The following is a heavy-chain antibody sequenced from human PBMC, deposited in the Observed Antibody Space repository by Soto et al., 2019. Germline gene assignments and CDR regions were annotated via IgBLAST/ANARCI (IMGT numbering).Heavy chain of an antibody. CDR1: GFTVRSNY. D-gene: IGHD1-7*01. Sequence: VQLVESGGGLVQPGGSLRLSCADSGFTVRSNYMSWVRQAPGKGLEWVSVIYGGDTTYYADSVRGRFTISRDKSKNTLFLQMNSLRHGDTAVYYCVRDGVLGDDWYYRPRLKEYWGQGTQVTVSS. CDR3: VRDGVLGDDWYYRPRLKEY. J-gene: IGHJ4*02. CDR2: IYGGDTT. V-gene: IGHV3-66*01.